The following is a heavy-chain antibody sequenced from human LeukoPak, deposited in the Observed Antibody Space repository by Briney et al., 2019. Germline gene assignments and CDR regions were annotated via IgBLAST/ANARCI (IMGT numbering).Heavy chain of an antibody. CDR2: IYSGGSR. V-gene: IGHV3-66*01. D-gene: IGHD2-21*02. Sequence: QSGGSLRLSCAASGLTVSSNYMSWVRQAPGKGLEWVSVIYSGGSRYYADTVKGRFTISRDNSNNTLYLQMNSLRAEDTAVYYCAREVSDYYFDYWGQGTLVTVSS. CDR3: AREVSDYYFDY. J-gene: IGHJ4*02. CDR1: GLTVSSNY.